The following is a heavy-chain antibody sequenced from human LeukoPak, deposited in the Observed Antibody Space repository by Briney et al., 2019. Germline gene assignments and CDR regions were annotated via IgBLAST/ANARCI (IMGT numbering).Heavy chain of an antibody. CDR3: ATRGHYYGSGSYYDFDH. V-gene: IGHV4-34*01. J-gene: IGHJ5*02. D-gene: IGHD3-10*01. CDR2: INHSGST. Sequence: PSETLSLTCAVYGGSFSGYYWSWIRQPPGKGLEWIGEINHSGSTNYNPSLKSRVTISVDTSKNQFSLKLSSVTAADTAVYYCATRGHYYGSGSYYDFDHWGQGTLVTVSS. CDR1: GGSFSGYY.